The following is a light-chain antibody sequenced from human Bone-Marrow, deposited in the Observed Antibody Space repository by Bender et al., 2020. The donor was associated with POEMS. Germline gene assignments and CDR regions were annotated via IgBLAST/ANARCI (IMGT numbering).Light chain of an antibody. CDR3: ATWDDSLNGWV. Sequence: QSVLTQPPSASGTPGQRVTISCSGSSSKFGSYPVNWYQQLPGVAPKLVIFNNSQRPSGVPDRFSGSNSVTSASRAFSGLLSDDEADFYCATWDDSLNGWVFGGGTKLTVL. CDR2: NNS. V-gene: IGLV1-44*01. J-gene: IGLJ3*02. CDR1: SSKFGSYP.